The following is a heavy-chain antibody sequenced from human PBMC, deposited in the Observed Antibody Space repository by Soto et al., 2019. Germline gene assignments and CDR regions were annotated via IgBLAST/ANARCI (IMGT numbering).Heavy chain of an antibody. J-gene: IGHJ6*02. CDR2: ISYDGSNK. D-gene: IGHD3-9*01. CDR3: ARGLVYCDYYYYGRDV. CDR1: GFTFSSYS. V-gene: IGHV3-30*04. Sequence: QVQLVESGGGVVQPGRSLRLSCAASGFTFSSYSMHWVRQAPGKGLEWVAVISYDGSNKYYADSVKGRFTISRDNSKNTRYRQMNSLRAEDTAVYYCARGLVYCDYYYYGRDVWGQGTTVTVS.